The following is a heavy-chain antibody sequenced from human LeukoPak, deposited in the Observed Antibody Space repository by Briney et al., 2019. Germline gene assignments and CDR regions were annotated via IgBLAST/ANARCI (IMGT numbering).Heavy chain of an antibody. V-gene: IGHV3-30*18. CDR1: GFTFSSYG. D-gene: IGHD3-16*02. CDR3: AKVGRYTAYYYYGMDV. CDR2: ISYDGSNK. Sequence: GGSLRLSCAASGFTFSSYGMPWVRQAPGKGLEWVAAISYDGSNKYYADSVKGRFTISRDNSKNTLYLQMNSLRAEDTAVYYCAKVGRYTAYYYYGMDVWGQGTTVTVSS. J-gene: IGHJ6*02.